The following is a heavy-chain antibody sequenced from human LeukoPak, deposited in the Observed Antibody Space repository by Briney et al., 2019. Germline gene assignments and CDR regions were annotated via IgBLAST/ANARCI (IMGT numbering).Heavy chain of an antibody. CDR1: GFTFSIYW. CDR3: FTSMALYYYYGMDV. CDR2: IKQDGSEK. V-gene: IGHV3-7*05. Sequence: GGSLRLSCAASGFTFSIYWMSWVRQAPGKGRGWVANIKQDGSEKYYVDSVKGRFTISRDNAKNSLYLQMNSLRAEDTAVYYCFTSMALYYYYGMDVWGQGTTVTVSS. D-gene: IGHD2-2*01. J-gene: IGHJ6*02.